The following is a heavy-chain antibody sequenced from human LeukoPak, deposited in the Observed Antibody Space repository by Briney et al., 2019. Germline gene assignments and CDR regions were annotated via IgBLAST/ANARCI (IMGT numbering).Heavy chain of an antibody. CDR2: IYYSGST. CDR1: GGSISSSSYH. J-gene: IGHJ6*02. D-gene: IGHD6-13*01. Sequence: SETLSLTCTVSGGSISSSSYHWGWIRQPPGKRLGWIGCIYYSGSTYYNPSLKSRVTISVDTSKNQLPLQLSSVTAADTAVYSCARHGSSSWFESYYYYYGMDVWGQGTTVTVSS. V-gene: IGHV4-39*01. CDR3: ARHGSSSWFESYYYYYGMDV.